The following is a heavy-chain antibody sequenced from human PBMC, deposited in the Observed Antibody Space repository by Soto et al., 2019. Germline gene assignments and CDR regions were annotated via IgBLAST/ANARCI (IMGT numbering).Heavy chain of an antibody. V-gene: IGHV4-31*03. CDR2: IYYSGST. D-gene: IGHD3-22*01. CDR1: GSSISSGGYY. CDR3: ANYDRSDYYPGSPIGGFDP. J-gene: IGHJ5*02. Sequence: QVQPQESGPGLVQPSQTLSLTCTVSGSSISSGGYYWSWIRQHPGKGLEWIGYIYYSGSTYYNPSLKSRVTIAVDTSKNQLSLKLSSVTAADTAVYYWANYDRSDYYPGSPIGGFDPWGQGTLVTVSS.